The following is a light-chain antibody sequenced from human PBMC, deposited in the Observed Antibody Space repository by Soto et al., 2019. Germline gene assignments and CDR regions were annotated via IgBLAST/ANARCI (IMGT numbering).Light chain of an antibody. CDR3: QQYGRSSMMFT. J-gene: IGKJ2*01. CDR2: GAS. V-gene: IGKV3-20*01. Sequence: EIVWTQSPGTLYLSPGERATLSCRASQSVTSDFLAWYQQKPGQAPRLLIYGASTRAAGVPDRFSGSGSGTDFTLTITRLEPEDFAVYYCQQYGRSSMMFTFGQGTKLGV. CDR1: QSVTSDF.